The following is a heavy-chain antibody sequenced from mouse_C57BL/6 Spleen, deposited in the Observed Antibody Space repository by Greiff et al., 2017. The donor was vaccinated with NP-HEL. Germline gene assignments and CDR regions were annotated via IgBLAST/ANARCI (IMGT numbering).Heavy chain of an antibody. J-gene: IGHJ1*03. D-gene: IGHD1-1*01. V-gene: IGHV5-9-1*02. Sequence: EVMLVESGEGLVKPGGSLKLSCAASGFTFSRYAMSWVRQTPEKRLAWVAYISSGGDYIYYADTVKGRFTISRDNARNTLYLQMSSLKSEDTAMYYCTTYYGSGYFDVWGTGTTVTVSS. CDR3: TTYYGSGYFDV. CDR1: GFTFSRYA. CDR2: ISSGGDYI.